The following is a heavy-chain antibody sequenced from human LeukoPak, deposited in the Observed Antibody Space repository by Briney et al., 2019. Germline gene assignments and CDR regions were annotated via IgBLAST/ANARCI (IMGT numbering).Heavy chain of an antibody. J-gene: IGHJ4*02. D-gene: IGHD1-26*01. Sequence: GGSLRLSCAASGFTFSSYWMSWVRQAPEKGLEWVSSISSSSSYIYYADSVKGRFTISRDNAKNSLYLQMNSLRAEDTAVYYCARDLKSGSYGGWWGQGTLVTVSS. CDR1: GFTFSSYW. V-gene: IGHV3-21*01. CDR2: ISSSSSYI. CDR3: ARDLKSGSYGGW.